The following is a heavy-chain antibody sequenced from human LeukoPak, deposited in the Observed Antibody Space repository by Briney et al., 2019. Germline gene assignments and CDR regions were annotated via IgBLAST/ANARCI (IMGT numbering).Heavy chain of an antibody. V-gene: IGHV1-2*02. D-gene: IGHD1-26*01. CDR3: AGPWDQVGFDP. CDR2: IYPKTGGT. CDR1: GYTFTGYY. Sequence: ASVTVSCKASGYTFTGYYLHWVRQAPVQGLEWMGWIYPKTGGTSYAQKFQGRVTMTRDTSISTAHMELIGLRSDDTAVYYCAGPWDQVGFDPWGQGTLVSASS. J-gene: IGHJ5*02.